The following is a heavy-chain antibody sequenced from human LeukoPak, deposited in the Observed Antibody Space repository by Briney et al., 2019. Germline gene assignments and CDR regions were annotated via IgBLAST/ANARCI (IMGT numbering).Heavy chain of an antibody. Sequence: SETLSLTCTVSGYSISSGYNWGWIRQPPGKGLEWIGSIYHSGSTFYIPSLKSRVTLSVDTPKNQFSLKLTSVTAADTAVYYCARVVTNWFDPWGQGTLVTVSS. V-gene: IGHV4-38-2*02. CDR2: IYHSGST. D-gene: IGHD2-21*02. J-gene: IGHJ5*02. CDR3: ARVVTNWFDP. CDR1: GYSISSGYN.